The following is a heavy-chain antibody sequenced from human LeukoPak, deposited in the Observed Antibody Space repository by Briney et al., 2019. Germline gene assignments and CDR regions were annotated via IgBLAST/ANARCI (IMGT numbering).Heavy chain of an antibody. V-gene: IGHV3-7*03. D-gene: IGHD6-19*01. CDR2: INHNGNVN. CDR1: GFTFSSYW. CDR3: ARREWLVLRLGPHFDY. J-gene: IGHJ4*02. Sequence: GGSLKLSCAASGFTFSSYWMNWARQAPGKGLEWVASINHNGNVNYYVDSVKGRFTISRDNAKNSLYLQMSNLRAEDTAVYFCARREWLVLRLGPHFDYWGQGTLVTVSS.